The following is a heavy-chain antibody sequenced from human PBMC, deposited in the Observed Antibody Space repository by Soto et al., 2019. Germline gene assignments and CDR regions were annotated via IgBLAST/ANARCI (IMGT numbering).Heavy chain of an antibody. Sequence: EVQLVESGGGLVQPGGSLRLSCAASGFTFSSYWMSWVRQAPGKGLEWVANIKQDGSEKYYVDSVKGRFTISRDNAKNSLYLQMNSLRAEDTAVYYCARDKAGIPWWYRSPSPQEKHFDTLMDVWGKGTTVTVSS. D-gene: IGHD2-15*01. CDR3: ARDKAGIPWWYRSPSPQEKHFDTLMDV. J-gene: IGHJ6*03. CDR2: IKQDGSEK. CDR1: GFTFSSYW. V-gene: IGHV3-7*01.